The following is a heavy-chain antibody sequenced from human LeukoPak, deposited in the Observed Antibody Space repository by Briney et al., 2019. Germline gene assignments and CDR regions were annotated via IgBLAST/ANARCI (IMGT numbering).Heavy chain of an antibody. Sequence: GGSLRPSCAASGFTLSIYDMSWVRQAPGEGLEWVSFIRSDGGSTLYADSVKGRFTISRDNSKNTLYAEMTSLRAEDTAVYYCATLASGYSSPFDYWGQGTLVTVSS. V-gene: IGHV3-23*01. CDR1: GFTLSIYD. J-gene: IGHJ4*02. CDR2: IRSDGGST. D-gene: IGHD6-13*01. CDR3: ATLASGYSSPFDY.